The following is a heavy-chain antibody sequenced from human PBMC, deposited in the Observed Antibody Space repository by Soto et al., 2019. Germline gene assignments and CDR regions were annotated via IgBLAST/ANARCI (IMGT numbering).Heavy chain of an antibody. V-gene: IGHV1-18*01. CDR2: ISAYNGNT. CDR3: ARCRYYDSSGHWWFDP. J-gene: IGHJ5*02. CDR1: GGTFSSYA. Sequence: GASVKVSCKASGGTFSSYAISWVRQAPGQGLEWMGWISAYNGNTNYAQKLQGRVTMTTDTSTSTAYMELRSLRSDDTAVYYCARCRYYDSSGHWWFDPWGQGTLVTVSS. D-gene: IGHD3-22*01.